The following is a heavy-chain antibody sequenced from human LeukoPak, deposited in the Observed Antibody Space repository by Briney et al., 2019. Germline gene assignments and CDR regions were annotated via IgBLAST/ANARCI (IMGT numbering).Heavy chain of an antibody. V-gene: IGHV1-8*01. CDR2: MSPNSGNT. J-gene: IGHJ4*02. CDR3: ARGSYYYDSSVYYLSPHSDY. D-gene: IGHD3-22*01. CDR1: GYTFTSYD. Sequence: ASVKVFCKASGYTFTSYDINWVRQATGQGLEWMGWMSPNSGNTGYAQKSQGRVTMTRNTSISTAYMELSSRRSEDTAVYYCARGSYYYDSSVYYLSPHSDYWGQGTLVTVSS.